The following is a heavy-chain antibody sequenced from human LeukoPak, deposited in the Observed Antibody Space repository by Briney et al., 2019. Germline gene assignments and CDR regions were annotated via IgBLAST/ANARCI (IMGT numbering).Heavy chain of an antibody. CDR1: GGSISSRSYY. D-gene: IGHD5/OR15-5a*01. J-gene: IGHJ4*02. Sequence: SETLSLTCTVSGGSISSRSYYWGWIRQPPGKGLEWIGTIYHSGSTYYNPSLKSRVTISVDTSKNQFSLKLSSVTAADTAVYYCARDQKLLRSFDYWGQGTLVTVSS. CDR2: IYHSGST. V-gene: IGHV4-39*07. CDR3: ARDQKLLRSFDY.